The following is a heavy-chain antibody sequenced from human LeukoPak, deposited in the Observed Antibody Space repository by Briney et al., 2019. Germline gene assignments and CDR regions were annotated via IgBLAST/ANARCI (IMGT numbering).Heavy chain of an antibody. J-gene: IGHJ5*02. CDR3: AKDNDILTGYRHDTWLDP. V-gene: IGHV3-23*01. Sequence: GGSLRLSCAASGFIFRNYAMTWVRQAPGKGLEWVSQISGPGGNTHYADSVKGRFTVSRDNSNNTMYLQMNSLRVDDTAVYYCAKDNDILTGYRHDTWLDPWGQGTLVTVSS. CDR2: ISGPGGNT. D-gene: IGHD3-9*01. CDR1: GFIFRNYA.